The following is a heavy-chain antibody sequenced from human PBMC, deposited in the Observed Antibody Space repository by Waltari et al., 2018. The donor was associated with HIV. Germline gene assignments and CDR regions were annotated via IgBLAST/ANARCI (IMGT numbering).Heavy chain of an antibody. J-gene: IGHJ4*02. V-gene: IGHV4-59*01. CDR1: GGSISSYY. D-gene: IGHD3-16*01. CDR3: AIKVGGVHY. Sequence: QVQRQVSGPGLVKRSETLSLTSTVSGGSISSYYWSWIRQPPEKGLEWIGYIFNSGSTNYNPTLKSRVTISVDTSKNQFTLKLSSVTAADTAVYYSAIKVGGVHYWGQGTLVTVSS. CDR2: IFNSGST.